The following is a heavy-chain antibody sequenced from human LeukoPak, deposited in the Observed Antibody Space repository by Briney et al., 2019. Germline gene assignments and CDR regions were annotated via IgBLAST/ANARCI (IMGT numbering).Heavy chain of an antibody. CDR3: VKGGDVAVVPAAGPYYAMDV. J-gene: IGHJ6*02. Sequence: GGSLRLSCVASGFTLSSYTINWVRRAPGKGLEWVSVISRRGDSKYYADSVKGRFTISRDNSKNTVFLQMNSLSADDTATYYRVKGGDVAVVPAAGPYYAMDVWGQGTTVTVSS. V-gene: IGHV3-23*01. CDR2: ISRRGDSK. CDR1: GFTLSSYT. D-gene: IGHD2-2*01.